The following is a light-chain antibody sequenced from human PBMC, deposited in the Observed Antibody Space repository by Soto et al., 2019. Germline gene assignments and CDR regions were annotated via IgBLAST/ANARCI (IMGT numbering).Light chain of an antibody. Sequence: DIQMTQSPSILSASVGDRVTITCRASQSISSWLAWYQQKPGKVPKVLIYDASSLESGVPSRFSGSGSGTEFTLTISSLQPDDFATYYCQQYNSYSPTFGQGTKVDIK. CDR1: QSISSW. CDR3: QQYNSYSPT. V-gene: IGKV1-5*01. J-gene: IGKJ1*01. CDR2: DAS.